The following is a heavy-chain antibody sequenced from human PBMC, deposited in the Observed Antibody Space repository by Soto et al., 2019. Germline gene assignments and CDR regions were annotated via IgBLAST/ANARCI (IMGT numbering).Heavy chain of an antibody. D-gene: IGHD4-17*01. V-gene: IGHV4-59*01. CDR1: GGSFSGYY. Sequence: PSETLSLTCAVYGGSFSGYYWSWIRQPPGKGLEWIGYIYYSGSTNYNPSLKSRVTISVDTSKNQFSLKLSSVTAADTAVYYCARVIMTTVTLDAFDIWGQGTMVTVSS. J-gene: IGHJ3*02. CDR3: ARVIMTTVTLDAFDI. CDR2: IYYSGST.